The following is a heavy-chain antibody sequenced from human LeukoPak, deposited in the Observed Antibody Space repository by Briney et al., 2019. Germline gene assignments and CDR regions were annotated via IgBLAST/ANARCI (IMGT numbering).Heavy chain of an antibody. CDR1: GFTFSRYW. D-gene: IGHD2-21*02. CDR2: IHSDGSST. J-gene: IGHJ4*02. Sequence: PGGSLRLSCAASGFTFSRYWMNWVRHTPEKGMVWVSRIHSDGSSTSYADSVKGRFTISRDNAKNTLYLQMNSLRAEDTAVYYCARVGYCGGDCYPSNYYFDYWGQGTLVTVSS. CDR3: ARVGYCGGDCYPSNYYFDY. V-gene: IGHV3-74*01.